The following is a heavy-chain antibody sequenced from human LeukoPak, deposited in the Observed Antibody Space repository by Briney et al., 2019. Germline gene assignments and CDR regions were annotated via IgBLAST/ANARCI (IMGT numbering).Heavy chain of an antibody. CDR2: IYYSGST. J-gene: IGHJ5*02. CDR1: GGSISSSSYY. V-gene: IGHV4-39*07. D-gene: IGHD5-24*01. CDR3: ARDIWTGWLQLTNWFDP. Sequence: PSETLSLTCTVSGGSISSSSYYWGWIRQPPGKGLEWIGSIYYSGSTYYNPSLKSRVTISVDTSKNQFSLKLSSVTAADTAVYYCARDIWTGWLQLTNWFDPWGQGTLVTVSS.